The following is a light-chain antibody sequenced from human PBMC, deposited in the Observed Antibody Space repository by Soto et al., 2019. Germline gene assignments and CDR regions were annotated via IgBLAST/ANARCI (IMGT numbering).Light chain of an antibody. J-gene: IGLJ2*01. CDR1: SSDVGGYNY. Sequence: QSALTQPPSASGSPGQSVTITCTGTSSDVGGYNYVSWYQQHPGKAPKLLISDVANRASGVPDRFSGSKSGNTASLTISGLQPDDEAEYFCCSYAGSYTLIFGGGTKLTVL. CDR2: DVA. V-gene: IGLV2-11*01. CDR3: CSYAGSYTLI.